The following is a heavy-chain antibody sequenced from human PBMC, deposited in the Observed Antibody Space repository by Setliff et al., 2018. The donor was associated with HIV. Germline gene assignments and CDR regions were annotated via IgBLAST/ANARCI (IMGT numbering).Heavy chain of an antibody. CDR3: ARDNLYYNLRNGSPVYGMDV. CDR2: ISIGSGAAI. V-gene: IGHV3-48*03. D-gene: IGHD3-3*01. J-gene: IGHJ6*02. Sequence: GGSLRLSCAASGFTFRNYNFNWVRPAPGRGLEWVSSISIGSGAAIYYTDSVQCRFSIFRDNDKNTLYLQMNGLRAGDTASYYCARDNLYYNLRNGSPVYGMDVWGQGTTVTVSS. CDR1: GFTFRNYN.